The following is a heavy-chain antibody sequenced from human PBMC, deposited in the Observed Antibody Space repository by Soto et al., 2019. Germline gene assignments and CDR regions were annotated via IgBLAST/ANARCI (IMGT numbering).Heavy chain of an antibody. Sequence: QVHLVQSGAEVKKPGASAKVSCKASGYTFTSYAMHWVRQAPGQRLEWMGWINAGNGNTKYSQKFQGRVTITRDTSASTAYMELSSLRSEDTAVYYCARILGYCSGGSCDYWGQGTLVTVSS. J-gene: IGHJ4*02. D-gene: IGHD2-15*01. CDR3: ARILGYCSGGSCDY. CDR1: GYTFTSYA. V-gene: IGHV1-3*01. CDR2: INAGNGNT.